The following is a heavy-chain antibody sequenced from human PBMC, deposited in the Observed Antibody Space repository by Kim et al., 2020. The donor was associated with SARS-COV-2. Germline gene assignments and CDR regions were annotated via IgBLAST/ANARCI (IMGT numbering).Heavy chain of an antibody. J-gene: IGHJ6*02. V-gene: IGHV4-34*01. Sequence: SETLSLTCAVYGGSFSGYYWSWIRQPPGKGLEWIGEINHSGSTNYNPSLKSRVTISVDTSKNQFSLKLSSVTAADTAVYYCARKGITMVRGVMKNYYYYGMDVWGQGTTVTVSS. CDR2: INHSGST. CDR1: GGSFSGYY. CDR3: ARKGITMVRGVMKNYYYYGMDV. D-gene: IGHD3-10*01.